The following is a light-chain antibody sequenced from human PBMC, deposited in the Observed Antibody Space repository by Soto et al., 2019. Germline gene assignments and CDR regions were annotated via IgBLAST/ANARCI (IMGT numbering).Light chain of an antibody. CDR3: QHYGDSSYT. CDR1: QSVSRSY. CDR2: GAS. J-gene: IGKJ2*01. V-gene: IGKV3-20*01. Sequence: EIVLTQSPGTLSLSPGERATLSCRASQSVSRSYLAWYQQKPGQAPRLLIYGASSRATGIPDRFTGSGSGTDFTHTISRLEPEDFAVYSCQHYGDSSYTFGQGTKLEIK.